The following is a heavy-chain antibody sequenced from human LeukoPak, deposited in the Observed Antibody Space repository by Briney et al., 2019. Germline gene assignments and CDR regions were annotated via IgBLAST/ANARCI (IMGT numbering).Heavy chain of an antibody. CDR3: ARYSSGWSFDY. CDR1: GFTFRSYW. CDR2: ITSDGNTT. D-gene: IGHD6-19*01. Sequence: GGSLRLSCAASGFTFRSYWMYWVRQAPGKGLVWVSRITSDGNTTTYADSVKGRFTISRDNAKDTLYLQMNSLRAEDTAVYYCARYSSGWSFDYWGQGTLVTVSS. J-gene: IGHJ4*02. V-gene: IGHV3-74*01.